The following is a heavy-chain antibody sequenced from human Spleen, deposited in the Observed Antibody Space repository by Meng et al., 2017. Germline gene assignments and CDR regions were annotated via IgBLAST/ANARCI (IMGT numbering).Heavy chain of an antibody. V-gene: IGHV1-2*06. J-gene: IGHJ4*02. CDR3: ARDPRYCSGGSCYYFDY. CDR2: INPKSGDT. D-gene: IGHD2-15*01. CDR1: GNIFTGNY. Sequence: ASVKVSCKASGNIFTGNYIHWVRQAPGQGLEWMGRINPKSGDTHYAQKFQGRVTLTRDTSISTAYMDLSRLRSDDTAVYYCARDPRYCSGGSCYYFDYWGQGTLVTVSS.